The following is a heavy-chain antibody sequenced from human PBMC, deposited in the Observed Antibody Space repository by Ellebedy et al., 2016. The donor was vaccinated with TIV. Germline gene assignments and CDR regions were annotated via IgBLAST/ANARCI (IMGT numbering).Heavy chain of an antibody. CDR1: GGSISSGSYY. Sequence: SETLSLXXTVSGGSISSGSYYWSWIRQPAGKGLEWIGRIYTSGSTNYNPSLKSRVTMSVDTSKNQFSLKLSSVTAADTAVYYCARDCGGVTNNWFDPWGQGTLVTVSS. J-gene: IGHJ5*02. V-gene: IGHV4-61*02. D-gene: IGHD2-21*01. CDR2: IYTSGST. CDR3: ARDCGGVTNNWFDP.